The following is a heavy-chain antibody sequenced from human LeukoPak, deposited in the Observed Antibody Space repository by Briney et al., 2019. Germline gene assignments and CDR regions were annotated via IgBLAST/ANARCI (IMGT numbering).Heavy chain of an antibody. J-gene: IGHJ4*02. Sequence: GGSLRLSCAASGFTFSSYAMSWVRQAPGKGLEWVSAISGSGGSTYYADSVKGRFAISRDNSKNTLYLQMNSLRAEDTAVYYCAKDRLIAVAGIFDYWGQGTLVTVSS. V-gene: IGHV3-23*01. D-gene: IGHD6-19*01. CDR2: ISGSGGST. CDR3: AKDRLIAVAGIFDY. CDR1: GFTFSSYA.